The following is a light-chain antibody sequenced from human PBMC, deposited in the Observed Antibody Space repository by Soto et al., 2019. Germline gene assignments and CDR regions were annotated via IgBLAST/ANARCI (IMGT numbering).Light chain of an antibody. J-gene: IGKJ1*01. CDR2: DAS. Sequence: EIVLSQSPATLSLSPGERATLSCRASQSVSSYLAWYQQKPGQAPRLLIYDASNRATGVPARFSGGGSGIEFTLTINSLQSEDFAVYFCHQYNFWPTFGQGTKVDIK. CDR3: HQYNFWPT. V-gene: IGKV3-11*01. CDR1: QSVSSY.